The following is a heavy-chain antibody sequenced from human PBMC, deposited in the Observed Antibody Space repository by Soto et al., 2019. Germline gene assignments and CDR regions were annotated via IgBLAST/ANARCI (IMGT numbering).Heavy chain of an antibody. CDR2: IYYRGST. D-gene: IGHD1-26*01. Sequence: QVQLQESGPGLVKPSETLSLTCTVSGGSINGYYWSWIRPPPGKGLDWIGYIYYRGSTNYNPSLKGRLTISVDTSKNQFSLKLRSVTAADTAVYYCARTQGDGFNDYWGQGTLVTVSS. CDR3: ARTQGDGFNDY. CDR1: GGSINGYY. V-gene: IGHV4-59*01. J-gene: IGHJ4*02.